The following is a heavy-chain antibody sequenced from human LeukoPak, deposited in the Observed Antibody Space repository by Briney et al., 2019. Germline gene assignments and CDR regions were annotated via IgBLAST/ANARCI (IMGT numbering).Heavy chain of an antibody. CDR2: ITTISHYI. J-gene: IGHJ5*02. CDR1: GFTLSDYH. V-gene: IGHV3-21*01. CDR3: ARSGGPGTYHQLRYNWFDP. D-gene: IGHD3-10*01. Sequence: GGSLRLSCAASGFTLSDYHMNWVRQAPGKGLEWLSSITTISHYIYYAGAVRGRFTISRDNAKNSLYLQMNSLRGGDTAVYYCARSGGPGTYHQLRYNWFDPWGQGTLVTVSS.